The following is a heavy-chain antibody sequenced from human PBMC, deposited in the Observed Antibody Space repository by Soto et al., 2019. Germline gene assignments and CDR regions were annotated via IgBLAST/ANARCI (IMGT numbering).Heavy chain of an antibody. J-gene: IGHJ5*01. Sequence: PSETLSLTCTVSGGSISRSSYYWGWIRQPPGKGLEWIGSINNSGRTYYNPSPKSRVTISVDTSKNQFSLKLTPVTAADTAVYYCARHDSGTDSWGQGTLVTVSS. CDR1: GGSISRSSYY. D-gene: IGHD1-26*01. CDR3: ARHDSGTDS. V-gene: IGHV4-39*01. CDR2: INNSGRT.